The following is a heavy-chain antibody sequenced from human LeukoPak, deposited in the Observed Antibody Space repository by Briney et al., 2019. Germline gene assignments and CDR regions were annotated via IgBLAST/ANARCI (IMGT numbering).Heavy chain of an antibody. Sequence: GGSLRLSCAASGFTFSSDWMHWVRQAPGKGLEWVSFIYSDNTHYSDSVEGRFTISRDNSKNTLYLQMNSLRAEDTAVYYCARRAGAYSHPYDYWGQGTLVTVSS. V-gene: IGHV3-53*01. CDR2: IYSDNT. CDR1: GFTFSSDW. J-gene: IGHJ4*02. D-gene: IGHD4/OR15-4a*01. CDR3: ARRAGAYSHPYDY.